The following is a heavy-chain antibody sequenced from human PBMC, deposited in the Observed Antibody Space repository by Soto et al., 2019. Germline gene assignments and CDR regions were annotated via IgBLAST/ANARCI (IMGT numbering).Heavy chain of an antibody. V-gene: IGHV1-18*01. CDR2: ISAYNGNT. D-gene: IGHD2-15*01. CDR3: ARVLWSGGSCYYFDY. Sequence: ASLKLSCKASGYTFTSYGISWVRQAPGQGLERMGWISAYNGNTNYAQKHQGRVTMTTDTSTSTAYMELRSLRSDDTAVYYCARVLWSGGSCYYFDYWGQGTLVTVSS. CDR1: GYTFTSYG. J-gene: IGHJ4*02.